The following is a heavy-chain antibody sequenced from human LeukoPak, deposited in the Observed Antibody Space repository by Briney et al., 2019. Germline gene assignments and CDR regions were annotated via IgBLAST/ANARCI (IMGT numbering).Heavy chain of an antibody. J-gene: IGHJ6*03. D-gene: IGHD6-19*01. CDR3: ARVLVAGNTGYYMDV. CDR1: GGSISSYY. Sequence: PSETLSLTCTVSGGSISSYYWGWIRQPPGEGLECIGYIHYSGSTNYNPSLKSRVTISVDTSKNQFSLKLSSVTAADTAVYYCARVLVAGNTGYYMDVWGKGITVTVSS. V-gene: IGHV4-59*01. CDR2: IHYSGST.